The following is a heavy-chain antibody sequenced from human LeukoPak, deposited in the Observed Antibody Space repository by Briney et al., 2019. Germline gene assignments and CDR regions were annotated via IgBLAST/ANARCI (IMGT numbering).Heavy chain of an antibody. CDR1: GFTFSSYA. CDR2: ISSNGGST. CDR3: ARASPAFYYFDY. V-gene: IGHV3-64*01. Sequence: QTGGSLRRSWAASGFTFSSYAMHWVRQAPGKGLEYVSAISSNGGSTYYANSVKGRFTISRDNSKNTLYLQMGSLRAEDMAVYYCARASPAFYYFDYWGQGTLVTVSS. J-gene: IGHJ4*02.